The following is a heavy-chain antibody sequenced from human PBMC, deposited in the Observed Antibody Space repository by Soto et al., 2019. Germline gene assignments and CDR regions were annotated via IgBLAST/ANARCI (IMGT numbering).Heavy chain of an antibody. V-gene: IGHV3-72*01. D-gene: IGHD5-12*01. J-gene: IGHJ4*02. CDR2: IKKKGDKYTT. Sequence: GGSLRLSCAASGFTFSEHFMDWVRQAPGKGLEWVGLIKKKGDKYTTQYAASVRGRFTISRDDSENTLYLQMNTLKIEDTAVYYCAKDLADGYNFWGEPRFTASDYWGQGTQVTV. CDR1: GFTFSEHF. CDR3: AKDLADGYNFWGEPRFTASDY.